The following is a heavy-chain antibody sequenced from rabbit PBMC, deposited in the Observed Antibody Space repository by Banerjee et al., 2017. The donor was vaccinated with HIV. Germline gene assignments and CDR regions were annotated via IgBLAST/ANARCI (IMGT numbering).Heavy chain of an antibody. CDR3: AKGLTGVISWNINL. V-gene: IGHV1S45*01. CDR1: GFSFSNKYV. Sequence: QEQLEESGGDLVKPEGSLTHTCPASGFSFSNKYVMCWVCQAPGEGLEWIACINTSSGNTVSACCAGGQFTISKASSPTVTLQITSLSTATTATYFSAKGLTGVISWNINLWGPGTLVTVS. CDR2: INTSSGNT. D-gene: IGHD7-1*01. J-gene: IGHJ4*01.